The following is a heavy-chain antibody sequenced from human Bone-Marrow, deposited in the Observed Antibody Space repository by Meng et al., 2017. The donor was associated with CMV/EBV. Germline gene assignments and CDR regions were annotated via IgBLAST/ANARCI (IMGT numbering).Heavy chain of an antibody. D-gene: IGHD2-2*01. V-gene: IGHV3-74*01. CDR1: GFTFSRYW. CDR3: ARYCSSTSCQSFFDL. J-gene: IGHJ2*01. Sequence: SGFTFSRYWMNWVRQAPGKGLVWVSRINSDGSSTSYADSVKGRFTISRDNAKNTLYLQMNSLRAEDTAVYYCARYCSSTSCQSFFDLWGRGTLVTVSS. CDR2: INSDGSST.